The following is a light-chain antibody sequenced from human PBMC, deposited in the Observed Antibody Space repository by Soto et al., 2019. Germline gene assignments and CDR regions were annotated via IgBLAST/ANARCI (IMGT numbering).Light chain of an antibody. Sequence: DIQMTQSPSSLSASVGDRVIITCRASQDVNNFLAWFQQKPGKAPKSLIYAASNLQSGVPSRFSGSRSETDFTLTISSLQPEDFATYYCQQYNTFPLTFGGGTRVEIK. V-gene: IGKV1-16*01. CDR1: QDVNNF. J-gene: IGKJ4*01. CDR2: AAS. CDR3: QQYNTFPLT.